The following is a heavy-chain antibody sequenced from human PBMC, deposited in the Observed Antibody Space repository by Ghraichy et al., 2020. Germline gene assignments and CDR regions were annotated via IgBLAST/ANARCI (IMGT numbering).Heavy chain of an antibody. V-gene: IGHV3-73*01. D-gene: IGHD5-18*01. CDR3: TSVLWYSYGPESSRFDY. CDR2: IRSKANSYAT. Sequence: KVSCAASGFTFSGSAVHWVRQASGKGLEWVGRIRSKANSYATAYDASVKGRFTISRDDSKNTAYLQMNSLKTEDTAVYYCTSVLWYSYGPESSRFDYWGQGTLVTVSS. CDR1: GFTFSGSA. J-gene: IGHJ4*02.